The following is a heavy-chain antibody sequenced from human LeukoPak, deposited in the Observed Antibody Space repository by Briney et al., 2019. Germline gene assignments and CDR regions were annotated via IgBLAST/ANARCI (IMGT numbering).Heavy chain of an antibody. Sequence: SVKVSCKASGGTFSSYAISWVRQAPGQGLEWMGGIIPIFGTANYAQKFQGRVTITADESTSTAYMELSSLRSEDTAVYYCARSLVTYSSSSGGAFDIWGQGTMVTVSS. CDR2: IIPIFGTA. D-gene: IGHD6-6*01. V-gene: IGHV1-69*13. CDR1: GGTFSSYA. CDR3: ARSLVTYSSSSGGAFDI. J-gene: IGHJ3*02.